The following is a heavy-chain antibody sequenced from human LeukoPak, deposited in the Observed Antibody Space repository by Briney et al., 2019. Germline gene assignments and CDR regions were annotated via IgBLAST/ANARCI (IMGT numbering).Heavy chain of an antibody. CDR3: ARDPPPARRAGDY. D-gene: IGHD3-10*01. Sequence: SETLSLTCTVSGDSISSGDYYWSWIRQPPGKGLEWIGSIYYSGSTYYNPSLKSRVTISVDTSKNQFSLKLSSVTAADTAVYYCARDPPPARRAGDYWGQGTQVTVSS. CDR1: GDSISSGDYY. CDR2: IYYSGST. J-gene: IGHJ4*02. V-gene: IGHV4-39*07.